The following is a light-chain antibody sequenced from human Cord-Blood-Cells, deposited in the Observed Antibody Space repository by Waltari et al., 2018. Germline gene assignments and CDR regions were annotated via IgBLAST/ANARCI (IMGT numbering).Light chain of an antibody. CDR3: QQYYSTPWT. J-gene: IGKJ1*01. V-gene: IGKV4-1*01. CDR1: QSFLYSSNNKHY. CDR2: GAS. Sequence: DIVMTPPPASLGVSLGERDTINCKSSQSFLYSSNNKHYLAWYQQKPGQPPKLLISGASTRESGVPDRFSGSGSGTDFSLTISSLQAEDVAVYCCQQYYSTPWTFGQGTKVEIK.